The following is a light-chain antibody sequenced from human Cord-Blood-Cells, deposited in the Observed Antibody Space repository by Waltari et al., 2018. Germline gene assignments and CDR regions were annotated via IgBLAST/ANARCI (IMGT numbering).Light chain of an antibody. CDR2: YDR. Sequence: SYVLTQPPSVSVAPGKTARITCGGTNIGSNSVHWYQQKPGQAPVLVIYYDRDRPSGIPERFSGSNSGNTATLTISRVEAGDEADYYCQVWDSSSDRLYVFGTGTKVTVL. J-gene: IGLJ1*01. CDR3: QVWDSSSDRLYV. V-gene: IGLV3-21*04. CDR1: NIGSNS.